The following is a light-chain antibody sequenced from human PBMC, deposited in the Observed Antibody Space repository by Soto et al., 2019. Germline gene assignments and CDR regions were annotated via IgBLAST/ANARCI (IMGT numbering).Light chain of an antibody. CDR3: SSFTNSILV. Sequence: QSALTQPASVSGSPGQWITISCTGTTSDVGSHNFVSWYQQLPGKAPKLLIYEVTNRPSGTSNRFSGSKSGNTASLTISGLQAEDEADYYCSSFTNSILVFGGGTKLTVL. J-gene: IGLJ3*02. V-gene: IGLV2-14*01. CDR2: EVT. CDR1: TSDVGSHNF.